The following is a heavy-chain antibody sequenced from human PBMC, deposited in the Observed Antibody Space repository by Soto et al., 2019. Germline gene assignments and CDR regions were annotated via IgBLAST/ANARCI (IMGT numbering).Heavy chain of an antibody. V-gene: IGHV1-8*01. J-gene: IGHJ3*02. D-gene: IGHD3-16*02. CDR3: ARVCYDYIWGSYRVDAFDI. CDR2: MNPNSGNT. CDR1: GYTFTSYD. Sequence: ASVKVSCKASGYTFTSYDINWVRQATGQGLEWMGWMNPNSGNTGYAQKFQGRVTMTRNTSISTAYMELSSLRSEDTAVYYCARVCYDYIWGSYRVDAFDIWGQGTMVTVS.